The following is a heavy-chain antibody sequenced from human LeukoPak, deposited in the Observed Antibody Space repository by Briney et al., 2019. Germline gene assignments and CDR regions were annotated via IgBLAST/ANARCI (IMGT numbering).Heavy chain of an antibody. Sequence: PSQTLSLTCTVSGGSISSGSYYWSWIRQPAGKGLEWIGRIYTSGSTNYNPSLKSRVTISVDTSKNQFSLKLSSVTAADTAVYYCARDPAPGRYYLDYWGQGTLVTVSS. CDR2: IYTSGST. V-gene: IGHV4-61*02. CDR1: GGSISSGSYY. J-gene: IGHJ4*02. CDR3: ARDPAPGRYYLDY.